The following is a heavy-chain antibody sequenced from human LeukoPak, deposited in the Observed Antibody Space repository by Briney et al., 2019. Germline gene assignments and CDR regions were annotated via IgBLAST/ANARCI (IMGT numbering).Heavy chain of an antibody. CDR1: GFTFTSYA. D-gene: IGHD4-23*01. V-gene: IGHV3-48*01. Sequence: GGSLRLSYAASGFTFTSYAMSWVRQAPGKGLEWVSYISSSSSTIYYADSVKGRFTISRDNAKDSLYLQMNSLRAEDTAVYYCAKATLRTTVVKGVLDYWGQGTLVTVSS. CDR3: AKATLRTTVVKGVLDY. J-gene: IGHJ4*02. CDR2: ISSSSSTI.